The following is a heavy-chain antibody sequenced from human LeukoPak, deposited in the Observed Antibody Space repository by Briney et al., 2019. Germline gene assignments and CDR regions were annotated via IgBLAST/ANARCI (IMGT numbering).Heavy chain of an antibody. D-gene: IGHD3-16*01. CDR2: INPNSGGT. V-gene: IGHV1-2*02. CDR1: GYTFTSYA. CDR3: ARAPPFGDLDY. J-gene: IGHJ4*02. Sequence: GASVKVSCKASGYTFTSYAMNWVRQAPGQGLEWMGWINPNSGGTNYAQKFQGRVTMTRDTSISTAYMELSRLRSDDTAVYYCARAPPFGDLDYWGQGTLVTVSS.